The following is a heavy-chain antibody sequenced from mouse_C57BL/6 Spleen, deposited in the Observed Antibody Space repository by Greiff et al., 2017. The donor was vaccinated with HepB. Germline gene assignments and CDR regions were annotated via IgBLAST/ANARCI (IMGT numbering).Heavy chain of an antibody. CDR1: GYTFTSYW. J-gene: IGHJ1*03. CDR3: ARYYYGSSVLYFDV. D-gene: IGHD1-1*01. CDR2: IHPNSGST. Sequence: QVQLQQPGAELVKPGASVKLSCKASGYTFTSYWMHWVKQRPGQGLEWIGMIHPNSGSTNYNEKFKSKATLPVDRSSSTAYMQHSSQTSEDSAVYSCARYYYGSSVLYFDVWGTGTTVTVSS. V-gene: IGHV1-64*01.